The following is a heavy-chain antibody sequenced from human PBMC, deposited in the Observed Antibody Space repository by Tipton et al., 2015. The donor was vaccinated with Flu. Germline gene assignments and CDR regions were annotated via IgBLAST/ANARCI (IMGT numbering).Heavy chain of an antibody. D-gene: IGHD4-17*01. J-gene: IGHJ3*02. CDR3: ARRSTVTSRDAFDI. Sequence: LRLSCNVSGGSVRRDYWNWIRQPPGKGLEWIGNVHQTGSTYYNPSLRSRVTIAVDRPKNQFSLRLTSVTAADTAVYYCARRSTVTSRDAFDIWGQGTLVTVSS. CDR1: GGSVRRDY. V-gene: IGHV4-59*08. CDR2: VHQTGST.